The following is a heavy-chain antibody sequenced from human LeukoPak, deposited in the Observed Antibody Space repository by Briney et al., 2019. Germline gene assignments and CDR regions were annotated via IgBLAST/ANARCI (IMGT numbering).Heavy chain of an antibody. CDR1: GGSISNSSYY. CDR3: ARHRGYCSSTSCHPFDY. CDR2: IYYTGLA. D-gene: IGHD2-2*01. V-gene: IGHV4-39*01. J-gene: IGHJ4*02. Sequence: SESLSLTCSVSGGSISNSSYYWGWIRQPPGKGLEWVGSIYYTGLAYYNPSLESRVTMSGDMSKNQFSLKLSSMTAADTAVYYCARHRGYCSSTSCHPFDYWGLGTLVTVSS.